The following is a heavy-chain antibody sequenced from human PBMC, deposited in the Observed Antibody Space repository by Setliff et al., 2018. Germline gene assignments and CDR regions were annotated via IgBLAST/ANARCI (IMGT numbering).Heavy chain of an antibody. V-gene: IGHV3-48*01. CDR2: INVNVDST. D-gene: IGHD2-8*02. Sequence: GGSLRLSCAASGFTFRTSAMNWVRQAPGKGLEWVAYINVNVDSTYYADSVKGRVYISRDDAKGTVYLQMNSLRAEDTAVYFCAKSPVAYCSGAVCYPFDYWGQGTLVTVSS. CDR3: AKSPVAYCSGAVCYPFDY. J-gene: IGHJ4*02. CDR1: GFTFRTSA.